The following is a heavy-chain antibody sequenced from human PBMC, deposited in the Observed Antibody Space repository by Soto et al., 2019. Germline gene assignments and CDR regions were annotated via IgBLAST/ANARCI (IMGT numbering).Heavy chain of an antibody. Sequence: HPVGSLRLSCAASGFTFSSYAMHWVRQAPGKGLEWVAVISYDGSNKYYADSVKGRFTISRDNSKNTLYLQMNSLRAEDTAVYYCAAYCSGGSCYQTNDYWGQGTLVTVSS. V-gene: IGHV3-30-3*01. CDR2: ISYDGSNK. CDR3: AAYCSGGSCYQTNDY. J-gene: IGHJ4*02. CDR1: GFTFSSYA. D-gene: IGHD2-15*01.